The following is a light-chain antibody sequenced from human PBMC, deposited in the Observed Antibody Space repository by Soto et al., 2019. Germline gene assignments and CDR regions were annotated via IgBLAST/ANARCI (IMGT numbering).Light chain of an antibody. CDR1: QSVDTTF. CDR3: QEYMSSRT. Sequence: EIVLTQSPGSLSLSPGQRATLSCRASQSVDTTFFAWYQKKPGQAPRLLIYGASKRATGIPDRFSGSGSGTDFTLISSRLEPESFALYYCQEYMSSRTFGQGTKVQI. V-gene: IGKV3-20*01. J-gene: IGKJ1*01. CDR2: GAS.